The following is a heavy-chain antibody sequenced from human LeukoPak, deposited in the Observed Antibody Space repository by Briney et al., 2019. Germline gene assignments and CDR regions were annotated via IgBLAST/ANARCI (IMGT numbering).Heavy chain of an antibody. V-gene: IGHV4-61*02. Sequence: SQTLSLTCTVSGGSISSGSYYWSWIRQPAGKGLEWIGRIYTSGSTNYNPSLKSRVTIPVDTSKNQFSLKLSSVTAADTAVYYCARDLVGYYYYYMDVWGKGTTVTVSS. D-gene: IGHD1-26*01. J-gene: IGHJ6*03. CDR2: IYTSGST. CDR3: ARDLVGYYYYYMDV. CDR1: GGSISSGSYY.